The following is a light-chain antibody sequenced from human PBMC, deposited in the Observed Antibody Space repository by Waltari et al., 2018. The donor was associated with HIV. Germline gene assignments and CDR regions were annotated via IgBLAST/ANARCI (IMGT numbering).Light chain of an antibody. V-gene: IGKV3-20*01. J-gene: IGKJ1*01. CDR3: QQYGSSPWT. CDR1: QSVSSSY. CDR2: GAS. Sequence: EIVLTQSPGTLSLSPGARATLSCSASQSVSSSYLAWDQQKPGQAPRLLIYGASSRATGIPDRFSGSGSGTDFTLTISRLEPEDFAVYYCQQYGSSPWTFGQGTKVEIK.